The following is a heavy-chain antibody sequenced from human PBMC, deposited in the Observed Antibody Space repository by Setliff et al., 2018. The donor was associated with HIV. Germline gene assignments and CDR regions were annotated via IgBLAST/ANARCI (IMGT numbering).Heavy chain of an antibody. D-gene: IGHD3-22*01. CDR2: IYASGST. J-gene: IGHJ6*03. V-gene: IGHV4-4*07. CDR1: GGSFSSYH. Sequence: SETLSLTCTVSGGSFSSYHWSWIRHRAGKGLEWIGHIYASGSTKYNPSPESRVTMSVDTSRTQFSLKLRSVTAADTAVYYCARVGASGVPSTMNYYYYMDVWGKGTTVTVSS. CDR3: ARVGASGVPSTMNYYYYMDV.